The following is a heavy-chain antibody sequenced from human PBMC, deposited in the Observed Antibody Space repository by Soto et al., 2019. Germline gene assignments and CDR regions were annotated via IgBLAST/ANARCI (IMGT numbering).Heavy chain of an antibody. CDR2: IYYSGST. V-gene: IGHV4-30-4*01. D-gene: IGHD5-12*01. Sequence: QVQLQESGPGLVKPSQTLSLTCTVSGGSISSGDYYWSWIRQPPGKGLEWIGYIYYSGSTYYNPSLTRPGTISVDTSKHQFSLKLSSVPAADTAVYYCARGCRQAAGYPHWDYFAYWGQGTLVPVSS. J-gene: IGHJ4*02. CDR3: ARGCRQAAGYPHWDYFAY. CDR1: GGSISSGDYY.